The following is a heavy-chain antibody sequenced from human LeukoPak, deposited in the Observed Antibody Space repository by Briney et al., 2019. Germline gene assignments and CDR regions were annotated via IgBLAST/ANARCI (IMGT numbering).Heavy chain of an antibody. D-gene: IGHD2-2*02. J-gene: IGHJ4*02. CDR1: GGSFSGYY. Sequence: SETLSLTCAVYGGSFSGYYWSWIRQPPRKGMEWIGEINHSGSTNSNPSLKSRVTISVVKSKNQFSLKMSSVTAADTAVYYCARRSAEYQLLYGGPHDYWGQGTLVTVSS. V-gene: IGHV4-34*01. CDR3: ARRSAEYQLLYGGPHDY. CDR2: INHSGST.